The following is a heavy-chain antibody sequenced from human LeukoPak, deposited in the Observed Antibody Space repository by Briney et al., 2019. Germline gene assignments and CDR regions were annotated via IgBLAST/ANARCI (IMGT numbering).Heavy chain of an antibody. CDR2: ISSSSSTI. Sequence: PGGSLRLSCAASGFTFSSYSMNWVRQAPGKGLEWVSYISSSSSTIYYADSVTGRFTISRDNAKNSLYLQMNSLRAEDTALYYCARQQILAKNDYWGQGTLVTVSS. CDR3: ARQQILAKNDY. CDR1: GFTFSSYS. V-gene: IGHV3-48*01. J-gene: IGHJ4*02. D-gene: IGHD6-13*01.